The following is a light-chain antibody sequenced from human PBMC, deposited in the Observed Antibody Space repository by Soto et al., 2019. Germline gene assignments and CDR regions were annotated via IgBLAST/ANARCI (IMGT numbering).Light chain of an antibody. V-gene: IGKV3-15*01. J-gene: IGKJ1*01. Sequence: EIVMTQSPATLSVSPGKRATLSCRASQSVTGNLAWYQQKPGQAPRLLIYGASTRATGIPARFSGSGSGTEFTLTIRSMQSEDFAVYSCQQYNKWPRTFGQGTKVDIK. CDR3: QQYNKWPRT. CDR2: GAS. CDR1: QSVTGN.